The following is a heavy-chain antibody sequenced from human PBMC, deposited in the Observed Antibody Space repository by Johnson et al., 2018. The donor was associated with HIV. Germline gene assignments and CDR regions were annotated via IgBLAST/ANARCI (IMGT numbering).Heavy chain of an antibody. CDR1: GFTVTTKY. CDR2: IYSGGST. Sequence: MQLVESGGGVVQPGGSMRLSCAASGFTVTTKYMSWVRQAPGKGLEWVSVIYSGGSTYYAAPVKGRFSISRDDSKNTLYLQMNSLKTEDTALYYCTTAIYSYDTRDTRAFDIWGQGTMVTVSS. CDR3: TTAIYSYDTRDTRAFDI. V-gene: IGHV3-66*01. J-gene: IGHJ3*02. D-gene: IGHD3-22*01.